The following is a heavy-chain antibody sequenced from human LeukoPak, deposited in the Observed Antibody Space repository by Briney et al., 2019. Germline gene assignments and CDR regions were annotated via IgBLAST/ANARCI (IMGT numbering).Heavy chain of an antibody. J-gene: IGHJ3*02. CDR1: GYTFTSYW. Sequence: GESLRISCKGSGYTFTSYWITWVRQMPGKGLEWMGIIYPGDSDTKYSPSFQGQVTISADKSISTTYLQWSSLKASDTAMYYCAGQDIVVVATTTRAFGIWGQGTMVTVSS. D-gene: IGHD2-15*01. CDR3: AGQDIVVVATTTRAFGI. V-gene: IGHV5-51*01. CDR2: IYPGDSDT.